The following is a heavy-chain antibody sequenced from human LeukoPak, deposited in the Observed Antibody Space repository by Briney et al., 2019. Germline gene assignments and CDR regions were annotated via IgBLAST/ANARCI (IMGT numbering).Heavy chain of an antibody. D-gene: IGHD6-13*01. CDR1: GGSFSGYY. Sequence: SETLSLTCAVYGGSFSGYYWNWIRRPPGKGLEWIGEINHSGSTNYNPSLQSRVTISVDTSKNQFSLKLNSVTAADTAVYYCARGLISSSWRNNWFDPWGQGTLVTVSS. V-gene: IGHV4-34*01. J-gene: IGHJ5*02. CDR2: INHSGST. CDR3: ARGLISSSWRNNWFDP.